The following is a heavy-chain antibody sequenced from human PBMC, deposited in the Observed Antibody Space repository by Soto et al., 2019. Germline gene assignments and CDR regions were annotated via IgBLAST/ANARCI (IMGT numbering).Heavy chain of an antibody. J-gene: IGHJ6*02. CDR1: GYIYTSDA. D-gene: IGHD3-3*01. Sequence: ASVRVSGKASGYIYTSDAFSWVRQAPGQGLEGIGWIGAYNGNKNFAKKFQGRVTMTTDNSTSTAYMELRSLRYDGTAVCYCAREKDFGVVIQDDYYSFGMDVWGQGTTVTVSS. CDR2: IGAYNGNK. CDR3: AREKDFGVVIQDDYYSFGMDV. V-gene: IGHV1-18*04.